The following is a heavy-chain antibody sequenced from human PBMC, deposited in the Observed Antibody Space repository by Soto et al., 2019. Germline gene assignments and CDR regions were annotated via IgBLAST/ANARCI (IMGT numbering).Heavy chain of an antibody. D-gene: IGHD3-3*01. V-gene: IGHV3-23*01. CDR2: LTGSGATT. Sequence: TGGSLRLSCAASGFTFSTYAMNWVRQAPGKGLEWVSGLTGSGATTYYADSVKGRFTISRDNSKNTLYLQMNTLRAEDTALYHCAKSEEASGLLTTYNDYWGQGTLVTVSS. J-gene: IGHJ4*02. CDR3: AKSEEASGLLTTYNDY. CDR1: GFTFSTYA.